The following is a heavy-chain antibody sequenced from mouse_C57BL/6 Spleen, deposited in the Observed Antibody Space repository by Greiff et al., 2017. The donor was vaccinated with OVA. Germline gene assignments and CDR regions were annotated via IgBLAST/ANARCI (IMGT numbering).Heavy chain of an antibody. D-gene: IGHD2-3*01. J-gene: IGHJ3*01. Sequence: QVQLKQPGAELVKPGASVKLSCKASGYTFTSYWMHWVKQRPGQGLEWIGMIHPNSGSTNYNEKFKSKATLTVDKSSSTAYMQLSSLTSEDSAVYYCARDIDGYSAYWGQGTLVTVSA. CDR3: ARDIDGYSAY. CDR2: IHPNSGST. V-gene: IGHV1-64*01. CDR1: GYTFTSYW.